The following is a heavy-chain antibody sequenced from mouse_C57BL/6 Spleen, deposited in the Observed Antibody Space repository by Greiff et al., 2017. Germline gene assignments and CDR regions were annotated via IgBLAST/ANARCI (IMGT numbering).Heavy chain of an antibody. CDR1: GYAFTNYL. J-gene: IGHJ2*01. D-gene: IGHD2-2*01. V-gene: IGHV1-54*01. CDR3: TRRYGYDNCDY. CDR2: LNPGSGGT. Sequence: VQLQESGAELVRPGTSVKVSCKASGYAFTNYLIEWVKQRPGQGLEWIGELNPGSGGTAYNQKFKGKAILTADKSSSTAYMELRSLTSEDSAVYYCTRRYGYDNCDYWGQGTTLTVSS.